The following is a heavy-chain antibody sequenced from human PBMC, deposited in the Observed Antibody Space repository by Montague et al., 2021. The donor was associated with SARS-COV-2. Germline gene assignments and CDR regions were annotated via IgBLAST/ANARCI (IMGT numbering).Heavy chain of an antibody. CDR2: IWYDGSNK. V-gene: IGHV3-33*01. D-gene: IGHD1-26*01. CDR3: ARQDAVGATTGFDY. Sequence: SLRLSCAASGFTFSSYGMHWVRQAPGKGLEWVAVIWYDGSNKYYADSVKGRFTISRDNSKNSLFLQMNSLRAEDTAVYYCARQDAVGATTGFDYWGQGTLVTVFS. CDR1: GFTFSSYG. J-gene: IGHJ4*02.